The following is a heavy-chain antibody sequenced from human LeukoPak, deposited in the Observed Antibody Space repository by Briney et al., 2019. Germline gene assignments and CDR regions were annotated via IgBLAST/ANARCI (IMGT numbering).Heavy chain of an antibody. J-gene: IGHJ5*02. CDR1: GFTFSSFG. V-gene: IGHV3-33*01. CDR3: GRDLGNYGDFVVYWFDP. CDR2: IWYVVSKK. D-gene: IGHD4-17*01. Sequence: PGGSLRLSCARSGFTFSSFGVRWVRQAPGRGLWWVAVIWYVVSKKYYADSEKSRFTISRDNSKSTLYLQMNSLRDQDTAVYYCGRDLGNYGDFVVYWFDPWGQGTLVTVSS.